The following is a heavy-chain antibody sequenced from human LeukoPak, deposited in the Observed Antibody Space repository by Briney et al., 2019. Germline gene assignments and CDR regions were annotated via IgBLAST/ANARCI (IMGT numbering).Heavy chain of an antibody. J-gene: IGHJ1*01. Sequence: GGSLRLSCAASGFTFSDFTMNWVRQAPGKGLEWVSLISTSSRTHYADSMKGRFTISRDNSRNTLYLQINSLRAEDTAVYYCAKDLDSTGSWPPEYFQHWGQGSLVAVSS. CDR3: AKDLDSTGSWPPEYFQH. D-gene: IGHD3-22*01. V-gene: IGHV3-69-1*01. CDR2: ISTSSRT. CDR1: GFTFSDFT.